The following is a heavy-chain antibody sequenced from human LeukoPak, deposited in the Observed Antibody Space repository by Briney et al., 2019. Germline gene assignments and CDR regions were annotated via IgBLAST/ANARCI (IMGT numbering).Heavy chain of an antibody. CDR2: INSDGSST. CDR3: ARVASSHTSKYYYYYYYMDV. CDR1: GFTFSSYW. J-gene: IGHJ6*03. Sequence: GGSLRLSCAASGFTFSSYWMHWVRQAPGKGLVWVSRINSDGSSTSYADSVKGRFTISRDNAKNTLYLQMNSLRAEDTAVYYCARVASSHTSKYYYYYYYMDVWGKGTTVTVSS. V-gene: IGHV3-74*01.